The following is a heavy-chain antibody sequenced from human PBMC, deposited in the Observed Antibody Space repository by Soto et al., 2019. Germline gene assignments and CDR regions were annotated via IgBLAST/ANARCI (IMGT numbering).Heavy chain of an antibody. V-gene: IGHV3-21*01. CDR2: ISSSSSYI. Sequence: PGGSLRLSCAASGFTFSSYGMNWARQAPGKGLEWVSSISSSSSYIYYADSVKGRFTISRDNAKNSLYLQMNSLRAQHTAVYYCARDGYCSRTSCYNWFAYWGQGTLVTVSS. CDR3: ARDGYCSRTSCYNWFAY. CDR1: GFTFSSYG. D-gene: IGHD2-2*02. J-gene: IGHJ4*02.